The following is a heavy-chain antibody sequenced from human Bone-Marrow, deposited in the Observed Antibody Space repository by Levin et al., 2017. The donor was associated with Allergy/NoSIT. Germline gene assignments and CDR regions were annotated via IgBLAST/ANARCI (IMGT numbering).Heavy chain of an antibody. V-gene: IGHV4-61*02. CDR1: GGSISSGSYY. D-gene: IGHD2-2*02. J-gene: IGHJ4*02. CDR3: ARGGGSPAAIQLCLDY. Sequence: LRLSCTVSGGSISSGSYYWSWIRQPAGTGLEWIGRIYTSGSTNYNPSLKSRVTISVDTSKNQFSLKLSSVTAADTAVYYCARGGGSPAAIQLCLDYWGQGTLVTVSS. CDR2: IYTSGST.